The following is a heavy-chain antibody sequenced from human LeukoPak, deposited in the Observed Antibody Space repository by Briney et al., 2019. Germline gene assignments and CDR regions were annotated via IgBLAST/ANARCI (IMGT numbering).Heavy chain of an antibody. D-gene: IGHD6-25*01. CDR1: GFTFSSYD. V-gene: IGHV3-13*01. Sequence: PWESLRLSCAASGFTFSSYDMHWVRQATGKGLEWVSAIDTAGDTYYPGSVKGRFTISRENAKNYLYLQMNSLRAGDTAVYYCARVLTVRSGGYDAFDIWGQGTMVTVSS. CDR2: IDTAGDT. J-gene: IGHJ3*02. CDR3: ARVLTVRSGGYDAFDI.